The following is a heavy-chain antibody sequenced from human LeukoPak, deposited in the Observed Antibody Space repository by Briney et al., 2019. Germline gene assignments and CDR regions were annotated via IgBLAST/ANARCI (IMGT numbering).Heavy chain of an antibody. CDR3: ARIFRGAYFDY. CDR2: IHFSGST. CDR1: GGSISSYY. V-gene: IGHV4-59*01. J-gene: IGHJ4*02. D-gene: IGHD3-10*01. Sequence: PSETLSLTCTVSGGSISSYYWSWLRQPTGEGLEWIGYIHFSGSTNYNPSLKSRVTVSDDKSKNQFSLKLSSVTAADTAVYYCARIFRGAYFDYWGQGTLVTVSS.